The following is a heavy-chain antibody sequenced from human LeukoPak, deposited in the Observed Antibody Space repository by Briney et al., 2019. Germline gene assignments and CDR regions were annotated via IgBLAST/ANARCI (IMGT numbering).Heavy chain of an antibody. J-gene: IGHJ5*02. Sequence: SETLSLTCAVDGGTFSGYYWSWIRQPPGKGLEWIGEINHSGSTNYNPSLKSRVTISVDTSKNQFSLKLSSVTAADTAVYYCARGPNIAAAGTNWFDPWGQGTLVTVSS. D-gene: IGHD6-13*01. CDR1: GGTFSGYY. V-gene: IGHV4-34*01. CDR3: ARGPNIAAAGTNWFDP. CDR2: INHSGST.